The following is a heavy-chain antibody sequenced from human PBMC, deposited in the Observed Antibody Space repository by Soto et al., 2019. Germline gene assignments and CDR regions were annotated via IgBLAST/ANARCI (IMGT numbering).Heavy chain of an antibody. CDR1: GYTFTSYY. CDR3: ARVNCGGDCYIDY. Sequence: QVQLVQSGAEVKKPGASVKVSCKASGYTFTSYYMHWVRQAPGQGLEWMGIINPSGGSTSYAQKFQGRVTMARDTSTSTVYMEVSSLRSEDTAVYYCARVNCGGDCYIDYWGQGTLVTVSS. J-gene: IGHJ4*02. CDR2: INPSGGST. D-gene: IGHD2-21*02. V-gene: IGHV1-46*01.